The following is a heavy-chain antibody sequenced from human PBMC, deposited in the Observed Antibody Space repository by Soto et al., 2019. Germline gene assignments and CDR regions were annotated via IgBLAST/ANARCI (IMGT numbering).Heavy chain of an antibody. D-gene: IGHD3-10*01. V-gene: IGHV3-48*01. CDR1: GFTLSSYS. Sequence: GGSLRLSCVASGFTLSSYSMEWLRKAPGRGLEWISYITSNSRTIKYADSVRGRFTISRDNAKNSLYLQMNSLRAEDTALYFCARVLSGTYEKDYFDPWGQGTLVTVSS. CDR2: ITSNSRTI. CDR3: ARVLSGTYEKDYFDP. J-gene: IGHJ5*02.